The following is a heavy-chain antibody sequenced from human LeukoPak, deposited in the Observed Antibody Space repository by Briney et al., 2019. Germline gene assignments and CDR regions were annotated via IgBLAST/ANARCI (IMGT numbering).Heavy chain of an antibody. Sequence: GGSLRLSCAAYGFTFNNYWMSWVRQAPGKGLEWVANVRPDGSEIQCVDSMKGRFTVSRDNSENSLYLRMSSLRAEDTAVYYCATTTRSRSWDYWGQGTLVTVSS. CDR1: GFTFNNYW. D-gene: IGHD2-2*01. V-gene: IGHV3-7*01. J-gene: IGHJ4*02. CDR2: VRPDGSEI. CDR3: ATTTRSRSWDY.